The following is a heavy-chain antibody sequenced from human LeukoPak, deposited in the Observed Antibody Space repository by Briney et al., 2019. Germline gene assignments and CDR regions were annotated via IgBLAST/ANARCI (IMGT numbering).Heavy chain of an antibody. CDR1: GYTFTDYY. J-gene: IGHJ3*02. CDR3: ARDHDYGDYDAPGVFDI. V-gene: IGHV1-2*02. D-gene: IGHD4-17*01. Sequence: ASVKVSCKTSGYTFTDYYMHWVRQAPGQGLEWMGWVIPNSGATRYAQKFQGRVTMTRDTTITTAYMELSRLTSDDTAVYYCARDHDYGDYDAPGVFDIWGQGTMVTVSA. CDR2: VIPNSGAT.